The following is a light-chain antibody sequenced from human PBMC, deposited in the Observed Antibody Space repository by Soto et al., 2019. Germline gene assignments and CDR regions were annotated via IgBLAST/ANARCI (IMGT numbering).Light chain of an antibody. J-gene: IGLJ3*02. V-gene: IGLV2-14*03. CDR3: SSYARSSSLVV. CDR2: EVS. Sequence: QSALTQPASVSGSPGQSITISCNGSSSDVGAYNYVSWYQQYPGKAPKLILYEVSNRPSGVSNRFSGSKSGNTASLTISGLQAEDEADYYCSSYARSSSLVVFGGGTNLTVL. CDR1: SSDVGAYNY.